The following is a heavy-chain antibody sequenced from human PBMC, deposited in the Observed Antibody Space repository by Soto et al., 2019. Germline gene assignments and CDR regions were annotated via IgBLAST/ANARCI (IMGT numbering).Heavy chain of an antibody. Sequence: PSETLSLTCTVSGGSISSYYWSWIRQPPGKGLEWIGYIYYTGSIKYNPSLKSRVTISVDTSKNQFSLKLTSVTAADTAVYYCARLISGGSYFDPWGQGTLVTVSS. D-gene: IGHD2-15*01. CDR2: IYYTGSI. CDR1: GGSISSYY. J-gene: IGHJ5*02. V-gene: IGHV4-59*08. CDR3: ARLISGGSYFDP.